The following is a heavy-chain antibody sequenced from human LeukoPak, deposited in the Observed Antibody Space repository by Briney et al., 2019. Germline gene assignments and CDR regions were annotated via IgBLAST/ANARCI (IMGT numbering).Heavy chain of an antibody. D-gene: IGHD6-6*01. V-gene: IGHV4-39*07. J-gene: IGHJ4*02. CDR2: IYYSGST. CDR3: ARAMSIAARLQTIFDY. CDR1: GGSISSSSYY. Sequence: PSETLSLTCTVSGGSISSSSYYWGWIRQPPGKGLEWIGSIYYSGSTYYNPFLKSRVTISVDTSKNQFSLNLTSVTAADTAVYYCARAMSIAARLQTIFDYWGQGTPVTVSS.